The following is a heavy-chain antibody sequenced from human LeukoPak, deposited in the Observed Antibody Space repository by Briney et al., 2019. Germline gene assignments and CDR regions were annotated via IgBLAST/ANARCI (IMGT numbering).Heavy chain of an antibody. Sequence: GGSLRLSCAASGFTFSSYAMSWVRQAPGKGLEWVSAISGSGGSTYYADSVKGRFTISRDNAKNSLYLQMNSLRAEDTAVYYCAKMGNARYYYGSGSYPGGDYFDYWGQGTLVTVSS. CDR1: GFTFSSYA. J-gene: IGHJ4*02. CDR3: AKMGNARYYYGSGSYPGGDYFDY. CDR2: ISGSGGST. V-gene: IGHV3-23*01. D-gene: IGHD3-10*01.